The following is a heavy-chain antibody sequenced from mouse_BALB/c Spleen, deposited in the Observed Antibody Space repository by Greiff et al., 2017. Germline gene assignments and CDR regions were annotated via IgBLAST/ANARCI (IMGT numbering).Heavy chain of an antibody. CDR1: GYTFTSYV. Sequence: EVQLHQSGPELVKPGASVKMSCKASGYTFTSYVMHWVKQKPGQGLEWIGYINPYNDGTNYNEKFKGKATFTADTSSNTAYMQLSSLTSEDSAVYDCARRTTATAWFADWGEGTLVTVSA. V-gene: IGHV1-14*01. D-gene: IGHD1-2*01. CDR3: ARRTTATAWFAD. CDR2: INPYNDGT. J-gene: IGHJ3*01.